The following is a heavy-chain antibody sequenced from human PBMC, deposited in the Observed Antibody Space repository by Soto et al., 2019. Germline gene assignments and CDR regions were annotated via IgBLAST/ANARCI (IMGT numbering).Heavy chain of an antibody. CDR3: ARDRVNIVVVPAAPPSIYYYYGMEV. V-gene: IGHV4-61*01. D-gene: IGHD2-2*01. J-gene: IGHJ6*02. CDR2: IYYSVST. Sequence: SETLSLTCTVSGGSVSSGSYYCSWILHPPGKGLEWIGYIYYSVSTSYNPSLKSRVTISVDTSKNQFSLKLSSVTAADTAVYYCARDRVNIVVVPAAPPSIYYYYGMEVWGQGTTVTVSS. CDR1: GGSVSSGSYY.